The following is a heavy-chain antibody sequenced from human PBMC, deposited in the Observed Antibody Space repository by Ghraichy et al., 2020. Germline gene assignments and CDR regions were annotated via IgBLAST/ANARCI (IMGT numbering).Heavy chain of an antibody. Sequence: ASVKVSCKISGYTLSELSMHWVRQAPGKGLEWMGGFDHEYDDTDYAEKFQGRVTMTEDISTDTAFMELSSLRSEDTAVYYCATAPIELGTPFDFWGQGTLVTVSS. CDR2: FDHEYDDT. CDR1: GYTLSELS. V-gene: IGHV1-24*01. CDR3: ATAPIELGTPFDF. J-gene: IGHJ4*02. D-gene: IGHD1-7*01.